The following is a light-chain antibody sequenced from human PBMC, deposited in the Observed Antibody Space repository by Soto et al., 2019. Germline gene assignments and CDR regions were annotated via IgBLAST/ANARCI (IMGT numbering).Light chain of an antibody. V-gene: IGKV3-15*01. CDR1: QSVSSN. CDR3: QQYNNWPPLT. Sequence: EIVMTQSPATLSVSPGERATLSCKASQSVSSNLAWYQQKPGQAPRLLIYGASTRATGIPARFSGSGSGTGFTLTISSLQSEDFAVYYCQQYNNWPPLTFGGGTRWIS. J-gene: IGKJ4*01. CDR2: GAS.